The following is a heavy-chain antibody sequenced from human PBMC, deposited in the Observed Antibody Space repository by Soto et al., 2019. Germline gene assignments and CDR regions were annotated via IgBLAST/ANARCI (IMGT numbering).Heavy chain of an antibody. J-gene: IGHJ4*02. CDR1: GFTFSSYA. Sequence: GGSLRLSCAASGFTFSSYAMSWVRQAPGKELEWVTAISGSGGSTYYADSVKGRFTISRDNSKNTLYLQMNSLIAEYTAVYYCAKEYSGYDYFDYWGQGTLVTVSS. CDR2: ISGSGGST. D-gene: IGHD5-12*01. CDR3: AKEYSGYDYFDY. V-gene: IGHV3-23*01.